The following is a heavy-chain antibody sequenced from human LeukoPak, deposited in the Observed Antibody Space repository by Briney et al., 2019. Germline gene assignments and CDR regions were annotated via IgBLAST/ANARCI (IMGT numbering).Heavy chain of an antibody. Sequence: ASVTVSCKTSGYMVSDYYMHWVRQPPGQGLEWMGWLRGDTGDTDSPQKFKGRVTMTRDTATNTAYMQLSRRIYDDTAMYFCARVRDNACDYWGEGTLVTVSS. CDR3: ARVRDNACDY. J-gene: IGHJ4*02. D-gene: IGHD2-2*01. CDR1: GYMVSDYY. CDR2: LRGDTGDT. V-gene: IGHV1-2*02.